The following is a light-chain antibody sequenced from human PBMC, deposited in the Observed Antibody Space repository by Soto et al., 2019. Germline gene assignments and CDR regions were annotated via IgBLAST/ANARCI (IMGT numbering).Light chain of an antibody. J-gene: IGLJ1*01. Sequence: QSVLTQPASVSGSPGQSIAISCTGTSSDVGGYTYVSWYQQHPGKAPKLMIYDVSSRPSGVSDRFSGSKSGNTASLTISGLQSEDEADYYCSSYPSTHSSVFGTGTKVTVL. CDR2: DVS. CDR1: SSDVGGYTY. V-gene: IGLV2-14*01. CDR3: SSYPSTHSSV.